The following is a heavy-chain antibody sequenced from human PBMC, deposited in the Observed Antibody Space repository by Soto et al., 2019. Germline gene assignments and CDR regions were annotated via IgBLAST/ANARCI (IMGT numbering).Heavy chain of an antibody. CDR2: IYYSGST. CDR1: GGSISSSSHY. Sequence: QLQLQESGPGLVKPSETLSLTCTVSGGSISSSSHYWGWIRQPPGKGLEWIGSIYYSGSTYYNPSLTSRVPISVDTSKNQCSLKPGSVAAAGTAVYYCARPLSGQLFPKNWFDPWGQGTLVTV. V-gene: IGHV4-39*01. CDR3: ARPLSGQLFPKNWFDP. D-gene: IGHD2-2*01. J-gene: IGHJ5*02.